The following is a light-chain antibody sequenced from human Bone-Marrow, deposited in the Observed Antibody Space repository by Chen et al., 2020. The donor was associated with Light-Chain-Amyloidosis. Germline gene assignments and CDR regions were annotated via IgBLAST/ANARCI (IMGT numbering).Light chain of an antibody. V-gene: IGLV3-25*03. CDR2: RDT. CDR1: DLPTKY. CDR3: QSADSSGTYEVI. J-gene: IGLJ2*01. Sequence: SYELPQPPSVSVSPGQTARIPCSGDDLPTKYAYWYQQKPGPAPVLVIHRDTERPSGISELFSGSSAGTTATLTISGVQAEDEADYHCQSADSSGTYEVIFGGGTKLTVL.